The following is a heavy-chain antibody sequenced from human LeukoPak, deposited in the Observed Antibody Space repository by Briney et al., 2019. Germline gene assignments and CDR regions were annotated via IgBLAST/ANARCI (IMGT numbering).Heavy chain of an antibody. Sequence: GGSLRLSCVVSGFSFNDFAFNWVRQPPGEGLECLSYVGISSSSIYYADSVKGRFTISRDNARNSVYLDMSRLRVEDTALYYCAREISRRNQLLSGAFDLWGLGTMVTVSS. CDR1: GFSFNDFA. V-gene: IGHV3-48*04. CDR2: VGISSSSI. J-gene: IGHJ3*01. CDR3: AREISRRNQLLSGAFDL. D-gene: IGHD2-2*01.